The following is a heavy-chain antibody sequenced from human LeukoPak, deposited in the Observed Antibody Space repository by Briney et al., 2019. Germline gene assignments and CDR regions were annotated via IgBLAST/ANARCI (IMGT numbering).Heavy chain of an antibody. CDR1: GGTYSSYA. CDR2: IIPIFGTA. V-gene: IGHV1-69*13. D-gene: IGHD3-10*01. J-gene: IGHJ4*02. CDR3: ASSLLYGSGNNFDY. Sequence: SVKVACKASGGTYSSYAISWVRPAPGQGLEWMGGIIPIFGTANYAQKFQGRVTITADESTSTAYMELSSLRSEDTAVYYCASSLLYGSGNNFDYWGQGTLVTVSS.